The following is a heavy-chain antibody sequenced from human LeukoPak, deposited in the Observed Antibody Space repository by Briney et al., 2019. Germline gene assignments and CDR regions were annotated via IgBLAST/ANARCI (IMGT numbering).Heavy chain of an antibody. Sequence: GGSLRLSCAASGFIFSSYWMHWVRQAPGKGLVWVSHIDDDGSSTSYADSVKGRFSISRDNSKNTLYLQMNSLRADDTALYYCAKRLWESKGLDPFDIWGQGTMVTVSS. V-gene: IGHV3-74*01. CDR1: GFIFSSYW. J-gene: IGHJ3*02. CDR3: AKRLWESKGLDPFDI. D-gene: IGHD5-18*01. CDR2: IDDDGSST.